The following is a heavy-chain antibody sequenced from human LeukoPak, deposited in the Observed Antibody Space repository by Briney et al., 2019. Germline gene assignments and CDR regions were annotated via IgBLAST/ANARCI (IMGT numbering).Heavy chain of an antibody. CDR3: VKPALPYHYDSSGYYSDY. D-gene: IGHD3-22*01. CDR1: GGTFSSYA. J-gene: IGHJ4*02. CDR2: IIPIFGTA. V-gene: IGHV1-69*05. Sequence: ASVKVSCKASGGTFSSYAISWVRQAPGQGLEWMGGIIPIFGTANYAQKFQGRVTITTDESTSTAYMELSSLRSEDTAVYYCVKPALPYHYDSSGYYSDYWGQGTLVTVSS.